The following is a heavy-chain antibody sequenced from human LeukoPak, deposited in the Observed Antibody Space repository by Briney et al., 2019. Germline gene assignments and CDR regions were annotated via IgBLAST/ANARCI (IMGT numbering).Heavy chain of an antibody. D-gene: IGHD2-2*01. Sequence: SVKVSCKASGGTFSSYAISWVRQAPGQGLEWMGGIIPIFGTANYAQKFQGRVTITADESTSTAYMELSSLRPEDTAVYYCARDGSTSEFIYYYGMDVWGQGTTVTVSS. CDR2: IIPIFGTA. J-gene: IGHJ6*02. CDR3: ARDGSTSEFIYYYGMDV. CDR1: GGTFSSYA. V-gene: IGHV1-69*13.